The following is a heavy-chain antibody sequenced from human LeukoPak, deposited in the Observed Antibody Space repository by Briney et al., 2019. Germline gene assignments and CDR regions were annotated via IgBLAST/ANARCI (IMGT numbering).Heavy chain of an antibody. J-gene: IGHJ4*02. CDR3: ATELRGYCSVGSCYPAFDY. CDR2: ISSSSSYI. D-gene: IGHD2-15*01. CDR1: GLTLSSFT. Sequence: GGSLRLSCAASGLTLSSFTMNWVRQAPGKGLEWVSSISSSSSYIYYADSVKGRFTISRDNAKNSLYLQMNSLRAEDTAVYYCATELRGYCSVGSCYPAFDYWGQGSLVTVSS. V-gene: IGHV3-21*01.